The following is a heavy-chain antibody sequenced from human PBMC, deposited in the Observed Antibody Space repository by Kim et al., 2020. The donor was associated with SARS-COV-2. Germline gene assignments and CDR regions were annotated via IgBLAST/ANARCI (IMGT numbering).Heavy chain of an antibody. Sequence: ASVKVSCKASGYTFTSYGISWVRQAPGQGLEWMGWISAYNGNTNYAQKLQGRVTMTTDTSTSTAYMELRSLRSDDTAVYYCARSGGREVVPAAIHYDYWGQGTLVTVSS. V-gene: IGHV1-18*01. CDR2: ISAYNGNT. D-gene: IGHD2-2*01. CDR3: ARSGGREVVPAAIHYDY. J-gene: IGHJ4*02. CDR1: GYTFTSYG.